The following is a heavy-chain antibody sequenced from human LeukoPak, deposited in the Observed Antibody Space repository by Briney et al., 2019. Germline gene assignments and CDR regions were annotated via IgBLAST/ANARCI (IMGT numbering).Heavy chain of an antibody. J-gene: IGHJ4*02. V-gene: IGHV4-39*07. Sequence: KASETLSLTCTVSGGSISSSSYYWSWIRQPPGKGLEWIGEINHSGSTNYNPSLKSRVTISVDTSKNQFSLKLSSVTAADTAVYYCARVIGYGSGNYFDYWGQGTLVTVSS. D-gene: IGHD3-10*01. CDR2: INHSGST. CDR1: GGSISSSSYY. CDR3: ARVIGYGSGNYFDY.